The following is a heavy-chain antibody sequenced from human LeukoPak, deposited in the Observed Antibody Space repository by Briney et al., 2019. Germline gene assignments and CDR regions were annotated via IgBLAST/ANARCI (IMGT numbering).Heavy chain of an antibody. CDR3: ARDYYDFWSGHKYYFDY. V-gene: IGHV1-69*06. CDR2: IIPIFGTA. D-gene: IGHD3-3*01. J-gene: IGHJ4*02. CDR1: GYTFTSYG. Sequence: SVKVSCKASGYTFTSYGISWVRQAPGQGLEWMGGIIPIFGTANYAQKFQGRVTITADKSTSTAYMELSSLRSEDTAVYYCARDYYDFWSGHKYYFDYWGQGTLVTVSS.